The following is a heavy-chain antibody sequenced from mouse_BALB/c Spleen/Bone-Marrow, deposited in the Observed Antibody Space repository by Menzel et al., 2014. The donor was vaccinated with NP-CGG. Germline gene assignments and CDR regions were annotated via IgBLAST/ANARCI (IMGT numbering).Heavy chain of an antibody. CDR3: ARSIYDGYSEAMDY. J-gene: IGHJ4*01. D-gene: IGHD2-3*01. Sequence: VHLVESGAELVRPGTSVKVSCKASGYAFTNYLIEWVKQRPGQGLEWIGVINPGSGGNNYNERFKGKATLTADKPSSTAYMQLSSLTSDDSAVYFCARSIYDGYSEAMDYWGQGTSVTVSS. CDR2: INPGSGGN. V-gene: IGHV1-54*03. CDR1: GYAFTNYL.